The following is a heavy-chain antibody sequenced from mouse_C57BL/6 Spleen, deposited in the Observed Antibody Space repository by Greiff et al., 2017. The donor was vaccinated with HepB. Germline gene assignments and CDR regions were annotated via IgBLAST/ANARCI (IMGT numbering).Heavy chain of an antibody. CDR2: INPNNGGT. V-gene: IGHV1-26*01. CDR1: GYTFTDYY. J-gene: IGHJ4*01. Sequence: EVQLQQSGPELVKPGASVKISCKASGYTFTDYYMNWVKQSHGKSLEWIGDINPNNGGTSYNQKFKGKTTLTVDKSSSTAYMELRNLTSEDSAVYYCAREIYYDPQGVYAMDYWGQGTSVTVSS. D-gene: IGHD2-4*01. CDR3: AREIYYDPQGVYAMDY.